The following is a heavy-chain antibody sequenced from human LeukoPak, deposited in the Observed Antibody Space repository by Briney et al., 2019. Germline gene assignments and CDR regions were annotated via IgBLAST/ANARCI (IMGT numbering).Heavy chain of an antibody. Sequence: VASVKVSCKASGYTFTSYDINWVRQATGQGLEWMGWMNPNSGNTGYAQKFQGRVTMTRNTSISTAYMELSSLRSEDTAVYYCARSPIRYCSGGSCFRWFDPWGQGTLVTVSS. CDR2: MNPNSGNT. V-gene: IGHV1-8*01. D-gene: IGHD2-15*01. CDR3: ARSPIRYCSGGSCFRWFDP. CDR1: GYTFTSYD. J-gene: IGHJ5*02.